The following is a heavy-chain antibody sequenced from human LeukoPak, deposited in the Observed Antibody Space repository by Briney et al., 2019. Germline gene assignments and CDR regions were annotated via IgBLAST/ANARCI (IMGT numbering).Heavy chain of an antibody. CDR3: ASGKYYYDSSGSDY. CDR2: IYYSGST. D-gene: IGHD3-22*01. V-gene: IGHV4-38-2*01. J-gene: IGHJ4*02. Sequence: SETLSLTCALSVYSISSGYYWGWIQQPPRKGLEWIGSIYYSGSTYYNPSLKSRVTISVDTSKNQFSLKMSSVTAADTAVYYCASGKYYYDSSGSDYWGQGTLVTVSS. CDR1: VYSISSGYY.